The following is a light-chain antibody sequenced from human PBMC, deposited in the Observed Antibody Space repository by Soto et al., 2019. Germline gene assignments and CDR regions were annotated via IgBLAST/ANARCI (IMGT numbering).Light chain of an antibody. J-gene: IGLJ2*01. CDR1: SSNIGADYD. Sequence: QSVLTQPPSVSGAPGQRVTISSTGSSSNIGADYDVQWYQQVPGTAPKLLIYGNTNRPSGVPDRFSGSISGTSASLAISGLQAEDEADYYCQSHDSSLSAHVVFGGGTQLSVL. CDR3: QSHDSSLSAHVV. CDR2: GNT. V-gene: IGLV1-40*01.